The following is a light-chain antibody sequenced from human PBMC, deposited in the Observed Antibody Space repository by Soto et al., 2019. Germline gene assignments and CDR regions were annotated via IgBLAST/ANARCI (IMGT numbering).Light chain of an antibody. J-gene: IGKJ4*01. CDR1: QSVSSN. Sequence: ETVMTQSPATLSVSPGERATLSCRASQSVSSNLAWYQQKPGQPPRLLIYDISTRATGIPTRFSGSGSGTEFTLTISSLQSEDIATYYCQQYDNLPLTFGGGTKVEIK. V-gene: IGKV3D-15*01. CDR2: DIS. CDR3: QQYDNLPLT.